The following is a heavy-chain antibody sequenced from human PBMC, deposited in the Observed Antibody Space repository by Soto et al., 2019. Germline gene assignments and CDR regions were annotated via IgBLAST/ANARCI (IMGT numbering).Heavy chain of an antibody. J-gene: IGHJ4*02. V-gene: IGHV1-18*01. CDR2: ISANNDNT. CDR1: GYTFTNYD. Sequence: ASVKVSCKASGYTFTNYDISWVRQAPGQGLEWMGWISANNDNTNYAQKFQGRLTMTTDTSTNTAYMEVRSLRSDDTAMYYCARKSREWPPDFWGQGTLVTVSS. D-gene: IGHD2-8*01. CDR3: ARKSREWPPDF.